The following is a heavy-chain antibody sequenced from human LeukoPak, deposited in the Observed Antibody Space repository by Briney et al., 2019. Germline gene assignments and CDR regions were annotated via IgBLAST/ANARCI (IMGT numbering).Heavy chain of an antibody. CDR3: AKDYRSLPRGTPKSGAFDI. Sequence: GGSLRLSCAASGFTFSSYAMSWVRQAPGKGLEWVSAISGSGGSTYYADSVKGRFTISRDNSKNTLYLQINSLRAEDTAVYYCAKDYRSLPRGTPKSGAFDIWGQGTMVTVSS. D-gene: IGHD3-16*02. CDR1: GFTFSSYA. J-gene: IGHJ3*02. V-gene: IGHV3-23*01. CDR2: ISGSGGST.